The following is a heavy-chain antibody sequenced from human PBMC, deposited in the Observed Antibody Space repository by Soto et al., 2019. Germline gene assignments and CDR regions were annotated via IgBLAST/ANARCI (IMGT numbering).Heavy chain of an antibody. CDR1: GYTFTSYD. V-gene: IGHV1-8*01. J-gene: IGHJ4*02. Sequence: GTSVKVSCKAPGYTFTSYDLYCVRHATGQGLEWMGWMNPNSGNTGYAQKFQGRVTMTRNTSISTAYMELSSLRSEDTAVYYCARGAGLMVYAAPYDYWGQGTLVTVSS. CDR2: MNPNSGNT. D-gene: IGHD2-8*01. CDR3: ARGAGLMVYAAPYDY.